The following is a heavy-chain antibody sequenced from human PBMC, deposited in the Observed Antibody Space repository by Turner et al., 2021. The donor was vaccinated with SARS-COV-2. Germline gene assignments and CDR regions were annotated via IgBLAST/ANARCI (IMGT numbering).Heavy chain of an antibody. J-gene: IGHJ5*02. CDR2: MNYSGQT. CDR1: GAVIGSSGNY. CDR3: ARHDSRITNIIVVPRNWFDP. Sequence: QLQLQESGPGMVKAWETLSLHCTVSGAVIGSSGNYWGRIRQPPGKGLEWIGSMNYSGQTYYKSSLKSRVTIAVDKSKNQISLKLSTVTAADTAKYYCARHDSRITNIIVVPRNWFDPWGQGTLVTVSS. D-gene: IGHD3-22*01. V-gene: IGHV4-39*01.